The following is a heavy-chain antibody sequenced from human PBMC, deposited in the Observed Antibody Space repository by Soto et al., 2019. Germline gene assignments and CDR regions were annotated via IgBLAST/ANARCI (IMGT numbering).Heavy chain of an antibody. V-gene: IGHV5-51*01. CDR1: GYSFTSYW. CDR3: ARLSPQIVVVPAAISYYYYGMDV. Sequence: PGESLKISCKGSGYSFTSYWIGWVRQMPGKGLEWMGIIYPGDSDTRYSPSFQGQVTISADKSISTAYLQWSSLKASDTAVYYCARLSPQIVVVPAAISYYYYGMDVWGQGTTVTVSS. D-gene: IGHD2-2*01. J-gene: IGHJ6*02. CDR2: IYPGDSDT.